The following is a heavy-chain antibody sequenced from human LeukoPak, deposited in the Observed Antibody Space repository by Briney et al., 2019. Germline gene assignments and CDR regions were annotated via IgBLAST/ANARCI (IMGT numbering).Heavy chain of an antibody. CDR1: GFTFSSYG. CDR2: ISGSGGTT. J-gene: IGHJ4*02. Sequence: PGRSLRLSCAASGFTFSSYGMHWVRQAPGKGLEWVSAISGSGGTTFYADSVKGRLTISRDNSKNTLYLQMNSLRAEDTAVYYCVKRTVNYPFDFWGQGTLVTVSS. V-gene: IGHV3-23*01. CDR3: VKRTVNYPFDF. D-gene: IGHD1-7*01.